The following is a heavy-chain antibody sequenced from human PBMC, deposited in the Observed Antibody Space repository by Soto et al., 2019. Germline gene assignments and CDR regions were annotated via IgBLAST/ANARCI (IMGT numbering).Heavy chain of an antibody. CDR1: GGTFSSYA. V-gene: IGHV1-69*12. CDR2: IIPIFGTA. Sequence: QVQLVQSGAEVKKPGSSVKVSCKASGGTFSSYAISWVRQAPGQGLEWMGGIIPIFGTANYAQKFQGRVTMTADESTSTAYMELSSLGSEDTAVYYCARLQGGDSSGYHPYYYYYYGMDVWGQGTTVTVSS. D-gene: IGHD3-22*01. J-gene: IGHJ6*02. CDR3: ARLQGGDSSGYHPYYYYYYGMDV.